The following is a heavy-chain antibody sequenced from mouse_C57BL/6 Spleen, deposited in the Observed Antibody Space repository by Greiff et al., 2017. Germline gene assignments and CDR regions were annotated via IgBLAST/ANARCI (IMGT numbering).Heavy chain of an antibody. V-gene: IGHV5-9-1*02. D-gene: IGHD2-4*01. CDR2: ISSGGDYI. CDR1: GFTFSSYA. CDR3: TRDLGGYDYNYFDY. J-gene: IGHJ2*01. Sequence: EVKLMESGEGLVKPGGSLKLSCAASGFTFSSYAMSWVRQTPEKRLEWVAYISSGGDYIYYADTVKGRFTISRDNARNTLYLQMSSLKSEDTAMYYCTRDLGGYDYNYFDYWGQGTTLTVSS.